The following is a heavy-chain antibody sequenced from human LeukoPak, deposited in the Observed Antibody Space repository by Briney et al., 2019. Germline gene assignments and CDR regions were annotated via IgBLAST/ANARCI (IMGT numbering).Heavy chain of an antibody. Sequence: SVKVSCKASGYTFTSYDINWVRQATGQGLEWMGGIIPIFGTANYAQKFQGRVTITTDESTSTAYMELSSLRSEDTAVYYCARVAGGHRGGVVTTGAFDIWGQGTMVTVSS. J-gene: IGHJ3*02. CDR1: GYTFTSYD. V-gene: IGHV1-69*05. CDR3: ARVAGGHRGGVVTTGAFDI. D-gene: IGHD3-3*01. CDR2: IIPIFGTA.